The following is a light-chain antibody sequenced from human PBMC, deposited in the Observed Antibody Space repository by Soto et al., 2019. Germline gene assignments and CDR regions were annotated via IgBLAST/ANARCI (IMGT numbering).Light chain of an antibody. CDR3: QQYQIYPIT. CDR2: AAS. V-gene: IGKV1-16*02. Sequence: DIQMTQSPSSLSASVGDRVTITCRASQDIKKSLTWFQQKPGQAPKPLIYAASSLPSGVPSHFSGTGSGTDFTLTISSLQPEDSATYYCQQYQIYPITFGGGTKVQI. J-gene: IGKJ4*01. CDR1: QDIKKS.